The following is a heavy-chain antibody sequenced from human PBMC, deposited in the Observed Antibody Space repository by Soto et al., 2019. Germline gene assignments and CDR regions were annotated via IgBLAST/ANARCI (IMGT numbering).Heavy chain of an antibody. D-gene: IGHD4-4*01. Sequence: SETLSLTCAVYGGSFSGYYWSWIRQPPGKGLEWIGEINHSGSTNYNPSLKSRVTISVDTSKNQFSLKLSSVTAADTAVYYCARGLGLEVTVRWFDPWGQGILVTAPQ. V-gene: IGHV4-34*01. CDR2: INHSGST. CDR3: ARGLGLEVTVRWFDP. CDR1: GGSFSGYY. J-gene: IGHJ5*02.